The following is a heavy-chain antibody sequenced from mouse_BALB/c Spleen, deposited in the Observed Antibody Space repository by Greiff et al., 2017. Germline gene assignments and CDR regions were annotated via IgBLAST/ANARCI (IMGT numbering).Heavy chain of an antibody. CDR3: ARHDGNYMDY. CDR2: ISSGGSYT. CDR1: GFTFSSYA. Sequence: DVHLVESGGGLVKPGGSLKLSCAASGFTFSSYAMSWVRQTPEKRLEWVATISSGGSYTYYPDSVKGRFTISRDNAKNTLYLQMSSLRSEDTAMYYCARHDGNYMDYWGQGTSVTVSS. D-gene: IGHD2-1*01. V-gene: IGHV5-9-3*01. J-gene: IGHJ4*01.